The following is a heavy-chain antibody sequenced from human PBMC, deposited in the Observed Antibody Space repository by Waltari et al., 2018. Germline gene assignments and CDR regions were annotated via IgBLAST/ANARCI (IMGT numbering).Heavy chain of an antibody. CDR1: GGSIGSNY. J-gene: IGHJ4*02. CDR2: ISTSGGT. CDR3: ARVGSSHWVSRFNL. D-gene: IGHD2-2*01. V-gene: IGHV4-4*09. Sequence: QVQLQESGPGLVKPSETLSLTCTVSGGSIGSNYWSWMRQPPGKGLEWIGYISTSGGTNYNPSLKSRVTISIDTSKNQFSLKLTSVTAADTAVYYCARVGSSHWVSRFNLWGRGTLVSVSS.